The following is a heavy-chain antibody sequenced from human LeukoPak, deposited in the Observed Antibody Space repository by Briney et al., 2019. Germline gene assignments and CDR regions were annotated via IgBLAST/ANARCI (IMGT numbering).Heavy chain of an antibody. D-gene: IGHD3-22*01. J-gene: IGHJ4*02. V-gene: IGHV1-69*10. CDR3: ARALEAGGDDSLLGY. Sequence: SVKVSCKASGGTFSSYAISWVRQAPGQGLEWMGGIIPIFGIANYAQKFQGRVTITADKSTSTAYMELSSLRSEDTAVYYCARALEAGGDDSLLGYWGQGTLVTVSS. CDR1: GGTFSSYA. CDR2: IIPIFGIA.